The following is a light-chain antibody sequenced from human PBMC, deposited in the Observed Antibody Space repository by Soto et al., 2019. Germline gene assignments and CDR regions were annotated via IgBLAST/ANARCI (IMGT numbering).Light chain of an antibody. Sequence: DIQMTQSPSTLYASVGALVPITCLASQSISSWLAWYQQKPGKAPKLLIYDASSLESGVPSRFSGSGYGTAFTLTIRSLQPEDFATSYCQKSYSTPLTFGQGTKV. V-gene: IGKV1-5*01. J-gene: IGKJ1*01. CDR2: DAS. CDR1: QSISSW. CDR3: QKSYSTPLT.